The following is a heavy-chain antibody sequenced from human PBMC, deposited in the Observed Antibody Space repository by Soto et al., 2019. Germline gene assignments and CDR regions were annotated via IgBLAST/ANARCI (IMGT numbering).Heavy chain of an antibody. J-gene: IGHJ4*02. CDR3: ARAGLRGGNAFLDY. V-gene: IGHV3-33*01. CDR2: IWYDGINK. Sequence: QVQLVESGGGVVQPGRSLRLSCAASGFTFSSYGMHWVRQAPGKGREWVAVIWYDGINKYYAYSVKGRFTISRDNSKNTLYLQMNSLRAEDTAVYYCARAGLRGGNAFLDYWGQGTLVTVSS. CDR1: GFTFSSYG. D-gene: IGHD2-15*01.